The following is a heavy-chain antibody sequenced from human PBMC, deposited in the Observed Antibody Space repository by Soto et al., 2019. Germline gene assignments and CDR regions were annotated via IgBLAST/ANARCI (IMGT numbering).Heavy chain of an antibody. CDR1: GFTFSSYA. CDR2: ISGSGGST. J-gene: IGHJ5*02. V-gene: IGHV3-23*01. CDR3: AKKPSGYYYSSGLVWNWFDP. D-gene: IGHD3-22*01. Sequence: GGSLRLSCAASGFTFSSYAMSWVRQAPGKGLEWVSAISGSGGSTYYADSVRGRFTISRDNSKNTLYLQMNSLRAEDTAVYYCAKKPSGYYYSSGLVWNWFDPWGQGTLVTVSS.